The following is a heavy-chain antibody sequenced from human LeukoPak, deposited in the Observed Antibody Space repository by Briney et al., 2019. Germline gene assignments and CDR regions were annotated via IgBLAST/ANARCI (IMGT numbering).Heavy chain of an antibody. J-gene: IGHJ4*02. CDR3: ARCIAAAGPDY. D-gene: IGHD6-13*01. CDR1: GYSISSGYY. CDR2: IYHSGST. Sequence: SSETLSLTCTVSGYSISSGYYWGWIRQPPGKGLEWIGSIYHSGSTCYNPSLKSRVTISVDTSKNQFSLKLSSVTAADTAVYYCARCIAAAGPDYWGQGTLVTVSS. V-gene: IGHV4-38-2*02.